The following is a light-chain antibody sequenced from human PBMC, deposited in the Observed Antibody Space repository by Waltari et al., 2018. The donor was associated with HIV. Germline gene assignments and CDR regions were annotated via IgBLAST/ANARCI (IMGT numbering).Light chain of an antibody. J-gene: IGKJ4*01. CDR2: AAS. V-gene: IGKV1-9*01. CDR1: QGISSY. CDR3: QQVTSYPLT. Sequence: DIQLTQSPSFLSASVGDRVSITCRASQGISSYLAWYQHKPGKDPMLLIYAASTLQSGVPSRFSGSGSGTEFTLTISSLQPEDFATYYCQQVTSYPLTFGGGTKVEIK.